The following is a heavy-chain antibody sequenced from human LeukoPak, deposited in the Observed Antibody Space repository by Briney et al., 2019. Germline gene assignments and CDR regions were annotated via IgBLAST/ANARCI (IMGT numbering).Heavy chain of an antibody. V-gene: IGHV3-11*04. J-gene: IGHJ3*02. Sequence: PGGSLRLSCAASGLTFSDYYMSWIRQAPGKGLEWVSYISSSGSSIFYADSVKGRFTISRDNAKNSLYLQMNSLRAEDTAVYYCARDFIAAAGPHAFDIWGQGTMVTVSS. CDR3: ARDFIAAAGPHAFDI. D-gene: IGHD6-13*01. CDR2: ISSSGSSI. CDR1: GLTFSDYY.